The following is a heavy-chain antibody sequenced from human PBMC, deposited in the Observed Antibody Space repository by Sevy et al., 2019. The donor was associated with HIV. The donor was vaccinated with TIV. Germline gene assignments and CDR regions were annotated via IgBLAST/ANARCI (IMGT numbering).Heavy chain of an antibody. CDR1: GFSFQYS. CDR2: ISSSSNYI. J-gene: IGHJ3*02. V-gene: IGHV3-21*01. CDR3: ARDRREISYDSSGYSDAFDI. D-gene: IGHD3-22*01. Sequence: GGSLRLSCRVSGFSFQYSMNWVRQAPGKGLEWVSSISSSSNYIYYVDSLKGRFTVSRDNAKNSGYLQMKSLRAEDTAVYYCARDRREISYDSSGYSDAFDIWGQGTLVTVSS.